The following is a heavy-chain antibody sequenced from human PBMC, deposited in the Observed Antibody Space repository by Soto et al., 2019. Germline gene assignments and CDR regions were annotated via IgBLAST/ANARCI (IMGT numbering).Heavy chain of an antibody. CDR2: ISSSGSTI. CDR3: ARYQAAAGILTPRAPPDY. V-gene: IGHV3-11*01. CDR1: GFTFSDYY. J-gene: IGHJ4*02. D-gene: IGHD6-13*01. Sequence: KPGGSLRLSCAASGFTFSDYYMSWIRQAPGKGLEWVSYISSSGSTIYYADSVKGRFTISRDNAKNSLYLQMNSLRAEDTAVYYCARYQAAAGILTPRAPPDYWGQGALVTVSS.